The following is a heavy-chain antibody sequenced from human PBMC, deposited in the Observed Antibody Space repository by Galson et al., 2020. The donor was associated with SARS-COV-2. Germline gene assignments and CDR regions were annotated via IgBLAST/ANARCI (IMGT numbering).Heavy chain of an antibody. Sequence: ETSETLSLTCAVYGGSFSGYYWSWIRQPPGKGLEWIGEINHSGSTNYNPSLKSRVTISVDTSKNQFSLKLSSVTAADTAVYYCARGRIFGSLGAWGQGTTVTVSS. D-gene: IGHD3-3*01. CDR2: INHSGST. CDR3: ARGRIFGSLGA. CDR1: GGSFSGYY. V-gene: IGHV4-34*01. J-gene: IGHJ6*02.